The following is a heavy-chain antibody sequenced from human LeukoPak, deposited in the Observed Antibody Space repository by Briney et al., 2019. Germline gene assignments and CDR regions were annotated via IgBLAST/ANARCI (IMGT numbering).Heavy chain of an antibody. CDR2: ISSVGTTT. D-gene: IGHD2-2*01. CDR3: ARVWTPGYCSSTSCPSGYYYYYYGMDV. J-gene: IGHJ6*02. V-gene: IGHV3-11*01. CDR1: GFTFSDYY. Sequence: GGSLRLSCAASGFTFSDYYMSWIRQSPGKGLEWVSYISSVGTTTHYADSVKGRFTISRDNAKKSLYLQINSLRAEDTAVYYCARVWTPGYCSSTSCPSGYYYYYYGMDVWGQGTTVTVSS.